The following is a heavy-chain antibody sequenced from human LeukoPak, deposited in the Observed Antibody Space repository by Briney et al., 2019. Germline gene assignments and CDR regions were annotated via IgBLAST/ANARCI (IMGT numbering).Heavy chain of an antibody. J-gene: IGHJ4*02. CDR2: IYYSGST. CDR1: GGSISSYY. CDR3: ATASTFSIAVAGTRGFDY. Sequence: SETLSLTCTVSGGSISSYYWSWIRQPPGKGLEWLGYIYYSGSTNYNPSLKSRVTISVDTSKNQFSLKLSSVTAADTAVYYCATASTFSIAVAGTRGFDYWGQGTLVTVSS. D-gene: IGHD6-19*01. V-gene: IGHV4-59*01.